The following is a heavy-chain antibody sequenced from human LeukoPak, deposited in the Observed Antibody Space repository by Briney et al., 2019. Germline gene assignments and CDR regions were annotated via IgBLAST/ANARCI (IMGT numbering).Heavy chain of an antibody. CDR1: GFTFSSYE. J-gene: IGHJ6*04. V-gene: IGHV3-48*03. CDR2: ISSSGSTI. Sequence: PGGSLRLSCAASGFTFSSYEMNWVRQAPGKGLEWVSYISSSGSTIYYADSVKGRFTISGDNAKNSLYLQMNSLRAEDTAVYYCARDRRYCSGGSCYNYYYGMDVWGKGTTVTVSS. CDR3: ARDRRYCSGGSCYNYYYGMDV. D-gene: IGHD2-15*01.